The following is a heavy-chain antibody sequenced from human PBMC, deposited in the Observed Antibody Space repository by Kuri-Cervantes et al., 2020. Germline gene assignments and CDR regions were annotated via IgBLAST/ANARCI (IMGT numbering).Heavy chain of an antibody. Sequence: SETLSLTCTVSGGSICSSSYYWGWIRQPPGKGLEWIGSIYYSGRTYYNPSLKSRVTISVDTSKNQFSLKLSSVTAADTAVYYCARPRLRPYYYGMDVWGQGTTVTVSS. J-gene: IGHJ6*02. CDR3: ARPRLRPYYYGMDV. CDR1: GGSICSSSYY. V-gene: IGHV4-39*01. D-gene: IGHD4-17*01. CDR2: IYYSGRT.